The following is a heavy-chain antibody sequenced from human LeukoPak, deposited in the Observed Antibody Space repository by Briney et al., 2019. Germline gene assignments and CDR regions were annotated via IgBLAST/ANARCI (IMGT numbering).Heavy chain of an antibody. CDR3: ARDPQQLVGSADY. Sequence: GASVKVSCKASGGTFSSYAISWVRQAPGQGLEWMGRIIPILGIVNYAQKFQGRVTITADKSTSTAYMELSSLRSEDTAVYYCARDPQQLVGSADYWGQGTLVTVSS. CDR2: IIPILGIV. CDR1: GGTFSSYA. V-gene: IGHV1-69*04. D-gene: IGHD6-13*01. J-gene: IGHJ4*02.